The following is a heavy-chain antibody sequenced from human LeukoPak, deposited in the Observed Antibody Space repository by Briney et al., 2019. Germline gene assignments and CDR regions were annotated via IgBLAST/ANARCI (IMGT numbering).Heavy chain of an antibody. J-gene: IGHJ3*02. Sequence: TSETLSLTCTVSGGSISSSSYYWGWIRQPPWKGLEWIGSIYYSGSTYYNPSLKSRVTISVDTSKNQFSLMLSSVTAADTAVYYCASRIVVVSAGAFDIWGQGTMVTVSS. D-gene: IGHD2-21*02. V-gene: IGHV4-39*01. CDR1: GGSISSSSYY. CDR2: IYYSGST. CDR3: ASRIVVVSAGAFDI.